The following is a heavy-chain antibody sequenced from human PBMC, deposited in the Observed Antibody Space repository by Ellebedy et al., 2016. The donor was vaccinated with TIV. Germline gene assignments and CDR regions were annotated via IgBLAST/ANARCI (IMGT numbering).Heavy chain of an antibody. V-gene: IGHV3-7*01. D-gene: IGHD3-22*01. J-gene: IGHJ6*02. Sequence: GESLKISXAASGFTFSNYWMSWVRQAPGKGLEWVANIKQDGSEIYYVNSVKGRFTISRDNAKNSLYLQMNSLRAEDTAVYFCARGRYYYDNSGRAPDVWGQGTAVTVS. CDR3: ARGRYYYDNSGRAPDV. CDR1: GFTFSNYW. CDR2: IKQDGSEI.